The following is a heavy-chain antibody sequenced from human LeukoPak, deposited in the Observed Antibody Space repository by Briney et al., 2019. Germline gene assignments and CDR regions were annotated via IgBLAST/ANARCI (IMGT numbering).Heavy chain of an antibody. CDR3: ATHTNWEYWFDP. CDR2: ISGSGGST. Sequence: PGGSLRLSCAASGFTFSSYAMSWVRQAPGKGLEWVSAISGSGGSTYYADSVKGRFTISRDNSKNTLYLQMNSLRAEDTAVYYCATHTNWEYWFDPWGQGTLVTVSS. CDR1: GFTFSSYA. J-gene: IGHJ5*02. D-gene: IGHD7-27*01. V-gene: IGHV3-23*01.